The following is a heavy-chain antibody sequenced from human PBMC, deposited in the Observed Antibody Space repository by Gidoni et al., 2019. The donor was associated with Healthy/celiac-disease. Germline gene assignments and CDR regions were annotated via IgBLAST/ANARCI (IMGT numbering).Heavy chain of an antibody. V-gene: IGHV3-23*04. CDR2: ISGSGGST. Sequence: EVQLVESGGGLVQPGGSLRLSCAASGFTFSSYAMSWVRQAPGKGLEWVSAISGSGGSTYYADSVKGRFTISRDNSKNTLYLQMNSLRAEDTAVYYCARRERPGQPSSSSSYYYYGMDVWGQGTTVTVSS. CDR3: ARRERPGQPSSSSSYYYYGMDV. CDR1: GFTFSSYA. J-gene: IGHJ6*02. D-gene: IGHD6-6*01.